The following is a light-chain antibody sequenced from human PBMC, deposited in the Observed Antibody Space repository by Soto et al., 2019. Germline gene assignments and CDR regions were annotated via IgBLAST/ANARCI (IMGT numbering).Light chain of an antibody. CDR2: DAS. CDR1: QDISNY. Sequence: DIQMTQSPSSLSASVGDRVTITCQASQDISNYLNWYQQTPDKAPKLLIYDASNLETGVPSRFSGSGSGTDFTFTISSLQPEDIATYYCQQYNSYPWTFGQGTKVDIK. CDR3: QQYNSYPWT. J-gene: IGKJ1*01. V-gene: IGKV1-33*01.